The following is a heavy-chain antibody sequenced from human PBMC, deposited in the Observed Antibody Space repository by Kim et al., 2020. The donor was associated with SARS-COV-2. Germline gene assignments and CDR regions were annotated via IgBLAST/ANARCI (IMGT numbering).Heavy chain of an antibody. Sequence: NPSLKSRVTISVDTSKNQFSLKLSSVTAADTAVYYCARGAPGEATIGFDYWGQGTLVTVSS. J-gene: IGHJ4*02. CDR3: ARGAPGEATIGFDY. V-gene: IGHV4-31*02. D-gene: IGHD5-12*01.